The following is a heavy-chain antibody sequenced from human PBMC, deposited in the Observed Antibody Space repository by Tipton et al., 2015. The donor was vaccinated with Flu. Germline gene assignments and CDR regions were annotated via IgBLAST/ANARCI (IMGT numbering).Heavy chain of an antibody. J-gene: IGHJ4*02. V-gene: IGHV4-38-2*02. D-gene: IGHD3-10*01. CDR2: VYHGGST. CDR3: AKSGPFFTLLWFGELLL. Sequence: TLSLTCTVSGYSISSGYYWGWIRQPPGKGLEWIGSVYHGGSTYYNPSLRSRVTISVDTSKNQFSLKLNSVTAADTAVYYCAKSGPFFTLLWFGELLLWGQGTLVTVSS. CDR1: GYSISSGYY.